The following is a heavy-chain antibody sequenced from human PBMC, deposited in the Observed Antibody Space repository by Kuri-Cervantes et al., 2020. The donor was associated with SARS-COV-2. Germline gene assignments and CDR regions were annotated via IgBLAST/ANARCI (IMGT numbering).Heavy chain of an antibody. CDR1: GFTFSSYD. Sequence: GESLKISCAASGFTFSSYDMHWVRQATGKGLEWVSAIGTAGDTYYPGSVKGRFTISRDNAKNSLYLQMNNLRAEDTAVYYCASKGGWGQGTLVTVSS. J-gene: IGHJ4*02. CDR2: IGTAGDT. CDR3: ASKGG. D-gene: IGHD3-16*01. V-gene: IGHV3-13*01.